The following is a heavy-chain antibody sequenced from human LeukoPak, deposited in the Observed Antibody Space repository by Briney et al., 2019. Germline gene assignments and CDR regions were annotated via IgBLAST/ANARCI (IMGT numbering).Heavy chain of an antibody. CDR1: GGSFSGYY. CDR3: ARDRDGYNFRFDY. CDR2: INHSGST. D-gene: IGHD5-24*01. Sequence: PSETLSLTCAVYGGSFSGYYWSWIRQPPGKGLEWIGEINHSGSTNYNPSLKSRVTISVDTSKNQFSLKLSSVTAADTAVYYCARDRDGYNFRFDYWGQGTLVTVSS. V-gene: IGHV4-34*01. J-gene: IGHJ4*02.